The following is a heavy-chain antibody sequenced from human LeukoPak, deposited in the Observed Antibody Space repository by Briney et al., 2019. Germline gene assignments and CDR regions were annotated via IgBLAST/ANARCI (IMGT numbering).Heavy chain of an antibody. Sequence: GASVKVSCKASGYTFTSYGISWVRQAPGQGLEWMGWINPNSGGTNYAQKFQGRVTMTRDTSISTAYMELSRLRSDDTAVYYCARDLSSSWNWFDPWGQGTLVTVSS. D-gene: IGHD6-13*01. V-gene: IGHV1-2*02. J-gene: IGHJ5*02. CDR3: ARDLSSSWNWFDP. CDR1: GYTFTSYG. CDR2: INPNSGGT.